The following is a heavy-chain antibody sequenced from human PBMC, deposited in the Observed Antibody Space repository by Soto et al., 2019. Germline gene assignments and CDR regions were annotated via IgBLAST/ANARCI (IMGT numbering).Heavy chain of an antibody. V-gene: IGHV3-21*06. J-gene: IGHJ1*01. CDR3: ATPYYFNH. Sequence: GGSLRLSCAASGFIFSAYTMNWVRQAPGKGLEWLSSISDDSSYIYYADSLRGRFTVSRDNARNSLYLQIDSLGAEDTAVYYCATPYYFNHWGPGTLVTVSS. CDR1: GFIFSAYT. CDR2: ISDDSSYI. D-gene: IGHD3-16*01.